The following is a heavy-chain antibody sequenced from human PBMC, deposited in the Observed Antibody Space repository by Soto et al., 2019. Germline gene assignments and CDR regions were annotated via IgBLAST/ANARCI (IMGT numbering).Heavy chain of an antibody. CDR2: ITSDGSPI. CDR3: AGGEMSTISFDY. D-gene: IGHD1-1*01. Sequence: GGSLRLSCAASGFTFSDYYMSWIRQAPGKGLEWVSYITSDGSPIHYADSVRGRFTISRDSAKNSVSLQMNSLRAEDTAMYYCAGGEMSTISFDYWGQGTLVTVSS. CDR1: GFTFSDYY. J-gene: IGHJ4*02. V-gene: IGHV3-11*01.